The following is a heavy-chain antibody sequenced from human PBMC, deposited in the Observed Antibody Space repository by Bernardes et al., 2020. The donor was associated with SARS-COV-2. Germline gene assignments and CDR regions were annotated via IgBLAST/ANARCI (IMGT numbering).Heavy chain of an antibody. CDR1: GFTFSTYW. CDR3: ARARFYASGTYSPIDY. D-gene: IGHD3-10*01. CDR2: IKQDGSER. Sequence: GSLRLSCAASGFTFSTYWMSWVRQAPGKGLEWVANIKQDGSERYYVDSVKGRFAISRDNARNSLYLQMNSLRAEDTAVYYCARARFYASGTYSPIDYWGQGTLVTVSP. V-gene: IGHV3-7*01. J-gene: IGHJ4*02.